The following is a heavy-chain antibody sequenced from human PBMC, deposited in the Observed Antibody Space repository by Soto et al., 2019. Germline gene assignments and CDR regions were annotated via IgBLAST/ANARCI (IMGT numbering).Heavy chain of an antibody. Sequence: EVQLVESGGGLIQPGGSLRLSCAASGFTFSVYWMHWVRQGPEKGLMWVSRINSEGSDAVYADSVKGRFTISSDNTKNTLYLQKNSPSVDVTAVDYWARESLYYGAGIVDWGQETPVTLSS. J-gene: IGHJ4*02. CDR2: INSEGSDA. V-gene: IGHV3-74*01. CDR3: ARESLYYGAGIVD. CDR1: GFTFSVYW. D-gene: IGHD3-3*01.